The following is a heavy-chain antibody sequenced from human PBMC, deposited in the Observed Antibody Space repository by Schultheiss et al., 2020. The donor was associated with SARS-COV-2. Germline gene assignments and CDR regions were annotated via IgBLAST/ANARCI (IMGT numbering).Heavy chain of an antibody. CDR3: ARLHGYDSSGYFDY. V-gene: IGHV4-30-4*07. J-gene: IGHJ4*02. Sequence: SETLSLTCAVSGGSISSGGYSWSWIRQPPGKGLEWIGYIYYSGSTYYNPSLKSRVTISVDTSKNQFSLKLSSVTAADTAVYYCARLHGYDSSGYFDYWGQGTLVTVSS. CDR1: GGSISSGGYS. CDR2: IYYSGST. D-gene: IGHD3-22*01.